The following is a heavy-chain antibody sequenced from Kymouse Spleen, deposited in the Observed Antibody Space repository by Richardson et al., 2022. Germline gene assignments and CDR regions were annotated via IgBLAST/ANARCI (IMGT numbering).Heavy chain of an antibody. J-gene: IGHJ6*02. CDR3: AKVGDYGSGSYYRNYYYYGMDV. V-gene: IGHV3-30*18. CDR1: GFTFSSYG. CDR2: ISYDGSNK. Sequence: QVQLVESGGGVVQPGRSLRLSCAASGFTFSSYGMHWVRQAPGKGLEWVAVISYDGSNKYYADSVKGRFTISRDNSKNTLYLQMNSLRAEDTAVYYCAKVGDYGSGSYYRNYYYYGMDVWGQGTTVTVSS. D-gene: IGHD3-10*01.